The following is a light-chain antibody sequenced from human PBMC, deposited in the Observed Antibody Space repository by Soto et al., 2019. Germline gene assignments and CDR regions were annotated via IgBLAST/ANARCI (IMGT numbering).Light chain of an antibody. V-gene: IGKV1-5*03. CDR3: QDYKSYPWT. CDR2: KAS. CDR1: QSIDSW. J-gene: IGKJ1*01. Sequence: DIQMTQSPSTMSASVGDRVTITCRASQSIDSWLAWYQQKPGKAPKFLMYKASNLESGVPLRFSGSGSETEFTLTISSLQPDDFAIYYCQDYKSYPWTFGQGTKVELK.